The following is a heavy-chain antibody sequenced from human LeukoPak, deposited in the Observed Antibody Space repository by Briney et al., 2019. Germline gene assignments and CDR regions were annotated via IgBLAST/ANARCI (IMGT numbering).Heavy chain of an antibody. J-gene: IGHJ4*02. CDR2: INHSGIT. V-gene: IGHV4-34*01. CDR1: GGSFSGYF. CDR3: ARVRAIGVGRRYYFDY. Sequence: SETLSLTCAVYGGSFSGYFWSWIRQPPGKRLEWIGEINHSGITNYNPSLQSRVTISVDTSNNQFSLKLSSVTAADTAVYYCARVRAIGVGRRYYFDYWGQGTLVTVSS. D-gene: IGHD3-16*01.